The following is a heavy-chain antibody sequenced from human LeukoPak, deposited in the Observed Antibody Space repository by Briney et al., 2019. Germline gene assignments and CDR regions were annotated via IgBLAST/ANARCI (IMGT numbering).Heavy chain of an antibody. V-gene: IGHV4-34*01. Sequence: SETLSLTCAVYGGSFSGYYWSWIRQPPGKGLEWIGEINHSGSTNYNPSLKSRVTISVDTSKNQFSLKLSSVTAADTAVYYCARGVFGRAARVARIVPWGQGTLVSVSS. D-gene: IGHD3-10*02. CDR3: ARGVFGRAARVARIVP. J-gene: IGHJ5*02. CDR2: INHSGST. CDR1: GGSFSGYY.